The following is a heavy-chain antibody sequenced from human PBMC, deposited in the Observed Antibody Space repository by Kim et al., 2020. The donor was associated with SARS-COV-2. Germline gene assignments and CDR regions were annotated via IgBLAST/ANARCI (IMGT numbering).Heavy chain of an antibody. CDR1: GVTFSDAW. CDR2: IKRKIYGETT. CDR3: ATDCAGSISCYDAYAM. J-gene: IGHJ3*02. V-gene: IGHV3-15*05. Sequence: GSLRLSCAASGVTFSDAWMTWVRQAPGKGLEWICRIKRKIYGETTEYAAPVKGRFTISRDDSKNILWLQMNSLKTEDTAVYYCATDCAGSISCYDAYAMWGQGTTVIVSS. D-gene: IGHD2-2*01.